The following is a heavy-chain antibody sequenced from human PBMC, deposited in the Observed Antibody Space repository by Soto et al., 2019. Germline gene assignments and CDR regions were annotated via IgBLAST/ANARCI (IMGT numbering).Heavy chain of an antibody. CDR3: ARGLDDLLTGYYNLLFDY. Sequence: GASVKVSCKASGYTFTSYAISWVRQAPGQGLEWMGGIIPIFGTANYAQKLQGRVTITADESTSTAYMELSSLRSEDTAVYYCARGLDDLLTGYYNLLFDYWGQGTLVTVSS. V-gene: IGHV1-69*13. CDR1: GYTFTSYA. CDR2: IIPIFGTA. D-gene: IGHD3-9*01. J-gene: IGHJ4*02.